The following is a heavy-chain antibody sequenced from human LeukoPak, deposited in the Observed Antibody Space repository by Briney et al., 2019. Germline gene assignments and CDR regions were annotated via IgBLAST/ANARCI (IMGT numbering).Heavy chain of an antibody. J-gene: IGHJ4*02. D-gene: IGHD2-21*02. Sequence: PSQTLSLTCAVSGGSISSADYYWSWIRQSPGKGLEWIGFIYYSGSTYYNPSLKSRVTISVDTSKNQFSLKLRSVTAADTAVYYCASIVVVTAAIDCWGQGTLVTVSS. CDR2: IYYSGST. V-gene: IGHV4-30-4*01. CDR3: ASIVVVTAAIDC. CDR1: GGSISSADYY.